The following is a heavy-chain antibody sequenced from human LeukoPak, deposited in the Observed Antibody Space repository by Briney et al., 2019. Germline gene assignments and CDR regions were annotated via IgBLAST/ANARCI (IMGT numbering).Heavy chain of an antibody. CDR2: NYYSGRT. J-gene: IGHJ4*02. D-gene: IGHD6-19*01. V-gene: IGHV4-59*08. CDR3: ARHVEQWLTPFDY. Sequence: PSETLSLTCTVSGGSISSYYWSWIRQPPGKGLEWIGYNYYSGRTNYNPSLKSRVTISVDTSKNQFSLKLTSVTAADTAVYYCARHVEQWLTPFDYWGQGTLVTVSS. CDR1: GGSISSYY.